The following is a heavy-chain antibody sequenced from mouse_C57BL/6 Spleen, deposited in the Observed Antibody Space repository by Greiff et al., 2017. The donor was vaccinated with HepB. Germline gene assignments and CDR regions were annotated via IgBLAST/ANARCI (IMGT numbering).Heavy chain of an antibody. CDR3: ARTGTIDY. D-gene: IGHD4-1*01. J-gene: IGHJ2*01. CDR1: GYTFTSYW. Sequence: VKLQQPGAELVMPGASVKLSCKASGYTFTSYWMHWVKQRPGQGLEWIGEIDPSDSYTNYNQKFKGKSTLTVDKSSSTAYMQLSSLTSEDSAVYYCARTGTIDYWGQGTTLTVSS. CDR2: IDPSDSYT. V-gene: IGHV1-69*01.